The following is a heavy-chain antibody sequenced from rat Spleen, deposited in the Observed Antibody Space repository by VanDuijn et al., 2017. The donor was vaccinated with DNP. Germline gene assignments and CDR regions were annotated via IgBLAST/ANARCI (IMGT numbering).Heavy chain of an antibody. CDR2: MWSGDTT. CDR1: GISLISNS. J-gene: IGHJ3*01. D-gene: IGHD1-12*03. Sequence: QVQLKESGPGLVQPSQTLSLTCTVSGISLISNSVSWVRQPPGKHLERRGTMWSGDTTDFNPALKPRLSISRDTSKSQVFLEMDSLQTDDTAIYYCARLGYYDGFYPNWFSYWGQGTLVTVSS. V-gene: IGHV2-1*01. CDR3: ARLGYYDGFYPNWFSY.